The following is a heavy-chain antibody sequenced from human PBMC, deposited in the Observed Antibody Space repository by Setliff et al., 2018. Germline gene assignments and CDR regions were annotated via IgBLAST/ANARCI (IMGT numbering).Heavy chain of an antibody. Sequence: ASVKVSCKASGYTFTSYGISWVRQAPGQGLEWMGWISAYNGNTNYAQKFQGWVTMTRDTSISTAYMELSRLRSDDTAVYYCARSDSSGYYFDYWGQGTLVTVSS. J-gene: IGHJ4*02. CDR2: ISAYNGNT. CDR3: ARSDSSGYYFDY. CDR1: GYTFTSYG. V-gene: IGHV1-18*01. D-gene: IGHD3-22*01.